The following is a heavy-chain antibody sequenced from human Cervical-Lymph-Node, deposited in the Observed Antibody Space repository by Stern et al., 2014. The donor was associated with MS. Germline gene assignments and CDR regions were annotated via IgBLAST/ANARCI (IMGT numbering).Heavy chain of an antibody. CDR3: ARERSIHYPAFAP. D-gene: IGHD3-10*01. CDR2: IVPMFAKA. CDR1: GGSFKSYA. Sequence: QVQLGQSGAEVKKPGSSVRVSCKASGGSFKSYAFNWLRQAPGQGLEWMGAIVPMFAKANYAQKFQGRVTVTADEATNTVYMELSFLTSEDTAVYYFARERSIHYPAFAPWGQGTLVTVSS. J-gene: IGHJ5*02. V-gene: IGHV1-69*01.